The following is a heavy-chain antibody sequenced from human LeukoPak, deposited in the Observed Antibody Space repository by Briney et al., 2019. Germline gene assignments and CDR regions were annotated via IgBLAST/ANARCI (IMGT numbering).Heavy chain of an antibody. D-gene: IGHD3-10*01. J-gene: IGHJ4*02. CDR1: GFTFSSYA. CDR3: AKDPSDLGGSGSNNYFDC. Sequence: GGSLRLSCAACGFTFSSYAMSWVRQVPGKGLEWVSAISGSGGSTYYADSVKGRFTISRDNSRNTLYLQMNSLGAEDTAVYYCAKDPSDLGGSGSNNYFDCWGQGTLVTVSS. V-gene: IGHV3-23*01. CDR2: ISGSGGST.